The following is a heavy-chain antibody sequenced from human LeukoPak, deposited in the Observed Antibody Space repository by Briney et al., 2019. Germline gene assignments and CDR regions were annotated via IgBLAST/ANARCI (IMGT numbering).Heavy chain of an antibody. CDR2: IYYSGST. D-gene: IGHD3-10*01. CDR1: GGSISSYY. J-gene: IGHJ3*02. CDR3: ARGTTPLYGSGPRGHDAFDI. Sequence: SETLSLTCTVSGGSISSYYWSWIRQPPGKGLEWIGYIYYSGSTNYNPSLKSRVTISVDKSKNQFSLKLSSVTAADTAVYYCARGTTPLYGSGPRGHDAFDIWGQGTMVTVSS. V-gene: IGHV4-59*12.